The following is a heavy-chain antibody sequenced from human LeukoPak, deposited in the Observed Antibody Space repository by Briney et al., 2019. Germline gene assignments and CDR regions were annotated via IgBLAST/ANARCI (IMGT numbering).Heavy chain of an antibody. CDR2: IWDDGSNK. CDR3: ARDALRSSWSRGGMDV. V-gene: IGHV3-33*01. CDR1: GFTFNNYG. Sequence: QPGGSLRLSCAASGFTFNNYGFHWVHQDPGKGLEWVTVIWDDGSNKYYADSVKGRFTISRDNSKSTLYLQMNSLRAEDTAVYYCARDALRSSWSRGGMDVWGQGTTVTVSS. D-gene: IGHD6-13*01. J-gene: IGHJ6*02.